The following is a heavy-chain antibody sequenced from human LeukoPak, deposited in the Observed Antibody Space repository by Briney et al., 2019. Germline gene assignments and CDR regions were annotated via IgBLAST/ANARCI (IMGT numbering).Heavy chain of an antibody. D-gene: IGHD3-16*01. CDR2: ISYDGSNK. J-gene: IGHJ4*02. CDR3: ARDSLGSMEY. Sequence: GGSLRLSCAASGFTYSSYAMHRVRQAPGKGLEWVAVISYDGSNKYYADSVKGRFTISRDNSKNTLYLQMNSLRAEDTAVYYCARDSLGSMEYWGQGTLVTVSS. V-gene: IGHV3-30*04. CDR1: GFTYSSYA.